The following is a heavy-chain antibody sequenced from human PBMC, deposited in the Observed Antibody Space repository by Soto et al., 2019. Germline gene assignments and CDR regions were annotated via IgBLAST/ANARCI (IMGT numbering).Heavy chain of an antibody. V-gene: IGHV3-33*01. D-gene: IGHD2-2*01. CDR1: GFTFSSYG. Sequence: QVQLVESGGGVVQPGRSLRLSCAASGFTFSSYGMHWVRQAPGKGLEWVAVIWYDGSNKYYADSVKGRFTISRDNSKNTLYLQMNSLRAEDTAVSYCARDDCSSTSCYGYDYWGQGTLVTVSS. J-gene: IGHJ4*02. CDR3: ARDDCSSTSCYGYDY. CDR2: IWYDGSNK.